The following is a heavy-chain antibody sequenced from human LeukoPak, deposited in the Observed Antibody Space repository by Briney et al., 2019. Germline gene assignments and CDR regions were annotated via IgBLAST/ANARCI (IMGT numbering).Heavy chain of an antibody. D-gene: IGHD1-26*01. CDR1: AFTFSDYS. CDR3: ARDRRTSGSYFFDY. Sequence: GGSLRLSCAASAFTFSDYSINGVRQAPGKGLEWISYISGRSSTIYYADSVRGRFTISRDNAKNSMYLQMNSLRAEDTAVYYCARDRRTSGSYFFDYWGQGTLVTVSS. CDR2: ISGRSSTI. J-gene: IGHJ4*02. V-gene: IGHV3-48*01.